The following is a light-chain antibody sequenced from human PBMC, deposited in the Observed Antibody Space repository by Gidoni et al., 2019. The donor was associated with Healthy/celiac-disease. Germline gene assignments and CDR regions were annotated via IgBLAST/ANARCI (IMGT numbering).Light chain of an antibody. Sequence: EIVLTQSPGTLSLSPGERATLSCRASQSVSSSYLAWSQQKPGKAPRLLIYGASSRATGIPDRFSGSGSGTDFTLTISRLEPEDFAVYYCQQYGSSPRYTFGQGTKLEIK. CDR1: QSVSSSY. CDR3: QQYGSSPRYT. V-gene: IGKV3-20*01. J-gene: IGKJ2*01. CDR2: GAS.